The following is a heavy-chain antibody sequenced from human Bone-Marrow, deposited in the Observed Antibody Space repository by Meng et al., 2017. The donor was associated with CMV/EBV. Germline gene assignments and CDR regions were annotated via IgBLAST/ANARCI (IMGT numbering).Heavy chain of an antibody. CDR1: AFTFSNYA. CDR2: ASHDGSNT. D-gene: IGHD3-22*01. J-gene: IGHJ4*02. Sequence: GESLKISCAASAFTFSNYAMHWVRQAPGKGLEWVAVASHDGSNTYYADSVRGRFTISRDNSKNTLYLQMNSLRAEDTAVYYCAKASWSTYEGYYFDYWGQGTLVTVSS. V-gene: IGHV3-30*04. CDR3: AKASWSTYEGYYFDY.